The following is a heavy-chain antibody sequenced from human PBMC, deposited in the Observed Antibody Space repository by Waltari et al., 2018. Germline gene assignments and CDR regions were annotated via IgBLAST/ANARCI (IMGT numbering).Heavy chain of an antibody. CDR3: ATYVGASVGTAAFDV. J-gene: IGHJ3*01. CDR2: ISYSGAT. D-gene: IGHD3-16*01. Sequence: QLHLQESGPGLVKPSETLSLTCSVSGGSITSSRHYWGWIRQPPGKGLEWTGIISYSGATYYNPSLRSRVTISLDTSKNQFSLKLNSVTAADTAVYYCATYVGASVGTAAFDVWGQGTMVTVSS. CDR1: GGSITSSRHY. V-gene: IGHV4-39*01.